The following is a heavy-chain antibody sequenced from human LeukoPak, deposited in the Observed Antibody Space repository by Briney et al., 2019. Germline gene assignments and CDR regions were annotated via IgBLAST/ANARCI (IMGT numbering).Heavy chain of an antibody. CDR3: AKDGPLMVRGVMFGP. CDR1: GLTFSSYA. J-gene: IGHJ5*02. Sequence: QTGGSLRLSCAAPGLTFSSYAMSWVRQAPGKGLEWVSAISGSGGSTYYADSVKGRFTISRDNSKNTLYLQMNSLRAEDTAVYYCAKDGPLMVRGVMFGPWGQGTLVTVSS. V-gene: IGHV3-23*01. D-gene: IGHD3-10*01. CDR2: ISGSGGST.